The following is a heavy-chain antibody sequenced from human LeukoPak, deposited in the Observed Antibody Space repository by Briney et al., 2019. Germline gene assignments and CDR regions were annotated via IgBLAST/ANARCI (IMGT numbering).Heavy chain of an antibody. CDR1: GFTFSSYG. CDR3: ARVKGSSSSGGAFDI. D-gene: IGHD6-13*01. Sequence: QPGGSLRLSCAASGFTFSSYGMHWVRQAPGKGLEWVAVIWYDGSNKYYADSVKGRFTISRDNSKNTLYLQMNSLRAEDTAVYYCARVKGSSSSGGAFDIWGQGAMVAVSS. V-gene: IGHV3-33*08. J-gene: IGHJ3*02. CDR2: IWYDGSNK.